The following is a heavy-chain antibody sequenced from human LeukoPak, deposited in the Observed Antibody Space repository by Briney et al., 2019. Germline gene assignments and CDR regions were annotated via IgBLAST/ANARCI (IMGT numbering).Heavy chain of an antibody. V-gene: IGHV3-23*01. Sequence: GSLRLSCAASGFIFNSYAMYWVRHPPAKGLEWSAGIFGSGCSSHYADSVKRRFTISRDNSQEIVYLQLDSLRVEDTALYYCGKTTVGYSSGRYPGWPVDYWGQGALVTVSS. J-gene: IGHJ4*02. CDR3: GKTTVGYSSGRYPGWPVDY. CDR2: IFGSGCSS. CDR1: GFIFNSYA. D-gene: IGHD2-15*01.